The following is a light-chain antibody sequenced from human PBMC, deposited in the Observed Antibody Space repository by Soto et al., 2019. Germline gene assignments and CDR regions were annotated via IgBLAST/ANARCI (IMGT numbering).Light chain of an antibody. V-gene: IGKV1-5*01. CDR1: QTISSW. J-gene: IGKJ4*01. Sequence: GDRVTLTCLASQTISSWLAWYQQKPGKATKLLIYDASSLQSGVPSRFSGSGSGTDFTLTISSLQPDDVANYYCQHYYGYSPTFGGGTKVDIK. CDR2: DAS. CDR3: QHYYGYSPT.